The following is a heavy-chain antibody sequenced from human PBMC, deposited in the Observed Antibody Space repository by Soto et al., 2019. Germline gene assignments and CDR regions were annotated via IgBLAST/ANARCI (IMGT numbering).Heavy chain of an antibody. D-gene: IGHD2-21*02. Sequence: ASVRVSCKASGYTFTSYAMHWVRQAPGQRLEWMGWINAGNGNTKYSQKFQGRVTITRDTSASTAYMELSSLRSEDTAVYYCARSIVVVTALDYWGQGTLVTVSS. CDR3: ARSIVVVTALDY. J-gene: IGHJ4*02. CDR2: INAGNGNT. V-gene: IGHV1-3*01. CDR1: GYTFTSYA.